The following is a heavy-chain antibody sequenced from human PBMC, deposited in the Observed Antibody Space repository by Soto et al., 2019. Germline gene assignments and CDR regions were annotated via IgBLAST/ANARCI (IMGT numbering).Heavy chain of an antibody. Sequence: GESLKISCKGSGYSFTSYWISWVRQMPGKGLEWMGSIYPGDSYTNYSPSFQGQVTISADKSISTAYLQWSSLKASDTAMYYCARHGSADPGQIDYWGQGTLVTVSS. V-gene: IGHV5-51*01. CDR2: IYPGDSYT. J-gene: IGHJ4*02. D-gene: IGHD6-19*01. CDR1: GYSFTSYW. CDR3: ARHGSADPGQIDY.